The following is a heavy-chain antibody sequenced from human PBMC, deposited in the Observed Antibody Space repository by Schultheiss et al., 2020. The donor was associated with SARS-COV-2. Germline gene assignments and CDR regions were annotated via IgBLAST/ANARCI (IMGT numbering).Heavy chain of an antibody. CDR1: GFTFSSYA. V-gene: IGHV3-7*03. Sequence: GGSLRLSCAASGFTFSSYAMSWVRQAPGKGLEWVANIKQDGSEKYYVDSVKGRFTISRDNAKNSLYLQMNSLRAEDTAVYYCARGSSSGWPTNFDYWGQGTLVTVSS. D-gene: IGHD6-19*01. CDR3: ARGSSSGWPTNFDY. CDR2: IKQDGSEK. J-gene: IGHJ4*02.